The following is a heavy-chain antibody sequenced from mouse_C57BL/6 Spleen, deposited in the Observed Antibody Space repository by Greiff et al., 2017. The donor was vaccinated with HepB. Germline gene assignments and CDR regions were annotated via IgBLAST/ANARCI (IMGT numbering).Heavy chain of an antibody. J-gene: IGHJ1*03. CDR2: ICYDGSN. CDR3: ARMVITTVVAIRWYFDV. Sequence: EESGPGLVKPSQSLSLTCSVTGYSITSGYYWNWIRQFPGNKLEWMGYICYDGSNNYNQSLKNRISITRETSKNQFFLQLNSVTTEDTATYYCARMVITTVVAIRWYFDVWGTGTTVTVSS. CDR1: GYSITSGYY. V-gene: IGHV3-6*01. D-gene: IGHD1-1*01.